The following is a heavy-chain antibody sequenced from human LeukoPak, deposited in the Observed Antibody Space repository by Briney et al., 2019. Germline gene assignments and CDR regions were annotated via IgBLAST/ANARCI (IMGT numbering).Heavy chain of an antibody. CDR2: VYHSGSS. J-gene: IGHJ6*03. CDR3: ASQPAYNYMDV. CDR1: GYSISSGYY. Sequence: PSETLSLTCAVSGYSISSGYYWGWIRQPPGKGLEWIGSVYHSGSSYYNPSLKSRVTISVDTSRNQFSLKLSSVTAAYTAVYYCASQPAYNYMDVWGEGTTVTVSS. D-gene: IGHD2-2*01. V-gene: IGHV4-38-2*01.